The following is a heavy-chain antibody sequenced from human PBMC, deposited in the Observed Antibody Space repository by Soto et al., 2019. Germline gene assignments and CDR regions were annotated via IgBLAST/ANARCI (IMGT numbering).Heavy chain of an antibody. CDR1: GYPFGGYA. J-gene: IGHJ4*02. V-gene: IGHV1-18*01. D-gene: IGHD4-17*01. Sequence: QVQLVQSGAEVKKPGASVKVSCTASGYPFGGYAIGWVRQAPGQGLEWMGWVSAHTGDSGYAQRFQGRVTLTTETSTSTAYMELRGLRSDVTAVYYCASPSTSYGDYGWSLAYWGQGTLVTVSS. CDR2: VSAHTGDS. CDR3: ASPSTSYGDYGWSLAY.